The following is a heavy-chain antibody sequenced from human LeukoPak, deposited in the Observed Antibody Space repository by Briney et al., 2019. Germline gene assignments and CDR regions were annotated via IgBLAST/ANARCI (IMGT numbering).Heavy chain of an antibody. CDR1: GFTFSSYW. J-gene: IGHJ4*02. Sequence: GGSLRLSCAASGFTFSSYWMHWVRQAPGKGLVWVSRISSDGSSTTYADSVKGRFTISRDNAKNTLYLQMNSLRAEDTAVYYCARDRPRQLADFDYWGQGTLVTVSS. CDR2: ISSDGSST. D-gene: IGHD6-6*01. CDR3: ARDRPRQLADFDY. V-gene: IGHV3-74*01.